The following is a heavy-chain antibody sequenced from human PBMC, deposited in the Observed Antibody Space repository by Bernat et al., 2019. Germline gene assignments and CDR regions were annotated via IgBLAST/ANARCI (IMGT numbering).Heavy chain of an antibody. Sequence: QVQLVESGGGLVKPGGSLRLSCAASGFTFSDYYMSWIRQAPGKGLDWVSYISSSSSYTNYADSVKGRFTISRDNAKNSLYLQMNSLKTEDTAVYYCTTGDSSSRDYYYYGMDVWGQGTTVTVSS. CDR3: TTGDSSSRDYYYYGMDV. CDR1: GFTFSDYY. D-gene: IGHD6-13*01. J-gene: IGHJ6*02. V-gene: IGHV3-11*05. CDR2: ISSSSSYT.